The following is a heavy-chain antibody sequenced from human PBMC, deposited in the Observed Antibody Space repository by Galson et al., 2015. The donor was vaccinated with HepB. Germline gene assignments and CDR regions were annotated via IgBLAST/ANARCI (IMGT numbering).Heavy chain of an antibody. D-gene: IGHD6-13*01. CDR3: AKEVKWYSSSWYGYYFDY. V-gene: IGHV3-30*18. CDR1: GFTFSSYG. Sequence: SLRLSCAASGFTFSSYGMHWVRQAPGKGLEWVAVISYDGSNKYYADSVKGRFTISRDNSKNTLYLQMNSLRAEDTAVYYCAKEVKWYSSSWYGYYFDYWGQGTLVTVSS. CDR2: ISYDGSNK. J-gene: IGHJ4*02.